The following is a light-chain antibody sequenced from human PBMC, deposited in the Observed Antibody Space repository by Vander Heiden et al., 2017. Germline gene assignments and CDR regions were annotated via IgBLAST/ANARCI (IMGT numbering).Light chain of an antibody. V-gene: IGLV1-40*01. CDR2: SNG. CDR3: QCYDSGRGRYV. Sequence: QSVLTQPPSVSGAPGQRVTISCTGSSSNIGAGYDVHWYQQLPATAPKLLIFSNGNRPWGVADRFCGSKSSTAASVAIASLQAEDEADYYYQCYDSGRGRYVFGAGTKVTVL. CDR1: SSNIGAGYD. J-gene: IGLJ1*01.